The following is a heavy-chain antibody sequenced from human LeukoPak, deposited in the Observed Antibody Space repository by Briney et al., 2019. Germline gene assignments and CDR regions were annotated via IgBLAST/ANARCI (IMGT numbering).Heavy chain of an antibody. Sequence: GGSLRLSCAASGFTFSSYSMNWARQAPGKGLEWVSSISSSSSYIYYADSVKGRFTISRDNAKNSLYLQMNSLRAEDTAVYYCARDRSAVTTDYFDYWGQGTLVTVSS. V-gene: IGHV3-21*01. CDR2: ISSSSSYI. CDR1: GFTFSSYS. J-gene: IGHJ4*02. D-gene: IGHD4-17*01. CDR3: ARDRSAVTTDYFDY.